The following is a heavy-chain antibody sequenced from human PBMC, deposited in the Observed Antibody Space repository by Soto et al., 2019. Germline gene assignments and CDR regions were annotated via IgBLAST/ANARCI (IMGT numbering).Heavy chain of an antibody. J-gene: IGHJ4*02. CDR1: GYTFTSYE. V-gene: IGHV3-48*03. Sequence: GGSLRLSCAASGYTFTSYEMTWVRQVPGKGLEWVSYISSSGSNIKYTESFKGRFTISTDNAKNTAYLQRTSLRAEDTAVYYCARGAPTLGRHLDSWGKGTLVPVSS. D-gene: IGHD3-16*01. CDR3: ARGAPTLGRHLDS. CDR2: ISSSGSNI.